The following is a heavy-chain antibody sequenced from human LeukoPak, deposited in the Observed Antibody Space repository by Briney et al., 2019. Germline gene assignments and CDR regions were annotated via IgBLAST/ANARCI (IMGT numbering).Heavy chain of an antibody. J-gene: IGHJ4*02. CDR2: ISYDGSNK. V-gene: IGHV3-30*12. D-gene: IGHD1-1*01. CDR1: GFTFSSYG. CDR3: ARAGTPPFFDY. Sequence: GGSLRLSCAASGFTFSSYGMHWVRQAPGKGLEWVAVISYDGSNKYYADSVKGRFTISRDNSKNTLYLQMNSLRAEDTAVYYCARAGTPPFFDYWGQGTLVTVSS.